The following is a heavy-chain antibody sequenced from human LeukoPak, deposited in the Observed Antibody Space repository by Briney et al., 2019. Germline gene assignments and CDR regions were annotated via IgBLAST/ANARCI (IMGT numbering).Heavy chain of an antibody. Sequence: PGGSLRLSCAASGFTFSSYGMHWVRQAPGKGLEWIGRIYYRGSTNYNPSLKSRVTISVDTSENQFSLKLNSVTAADTAVYYCARVSHSGGYYFDYWGQGTVVTVSS. CDR3: ARVSHSGGYYFDY. J-gene: IGHJ4*02. CDR2: IYYRGST. D-gene: IGHD3-22*01. CDR1: GFTFSSYG. V-gene: IGHV4-59*01.